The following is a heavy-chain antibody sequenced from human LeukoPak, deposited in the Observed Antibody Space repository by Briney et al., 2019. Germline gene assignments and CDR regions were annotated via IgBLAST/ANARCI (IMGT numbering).Heavy chain of an antibody. CDR2: VFTDGSS. CDR1: GGSIRGYY. J-gene: IGHJ4*02. V-gene: IGHV4-4*07. CDR3: ARDLGLSLDY. Sequence: PSETLSLTCSVSGGSIRGYYWSWIRQPAGKGLEWIGRVFTDGSSNYYPSLKSRVTMSVDTSNNQFSLKLSSVTAADTAVYYCARDLGLSLDYWGQGTLVTVSS. D-gene: IGHD3-16*01.